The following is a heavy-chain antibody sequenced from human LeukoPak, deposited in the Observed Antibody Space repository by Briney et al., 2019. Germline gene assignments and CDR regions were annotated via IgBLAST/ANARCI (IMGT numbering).Heavy chain of an antibody. CDR1: GYTFTSYY. J-gene: IGHJ4*02. V-gene: IGHV1-46*01. D-gene: IGHD3-22*01. CDR2: INPSGGST. Sequence: GASVKVSRKASGYTFTSYYMHWVRQAPGQGLEWMGIINPSGGSTSYAQKFQGRVTMTRDMSTSTVYMELSSLRSEDTAVYYCARGSPPGNYYDSSGYYSQSGYFDYWGQGTLVTVSS. CDR3: ARGSPPGNYYDSSGYYSQSGYFDY.